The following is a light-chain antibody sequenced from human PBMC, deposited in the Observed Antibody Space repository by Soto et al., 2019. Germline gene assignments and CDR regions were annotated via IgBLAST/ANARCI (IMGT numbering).Light chain of an antibody. CDR1: QVVSSW. J-gene: IGKJ5*01. CDR2: KAS. V-gene: IGKV1-5*03. Sequence: DIQMTQSPSTLSGSLGDRVTITCRASQVVSSWLAWYQQKPGRAPKLLIYKASTRKSGVPSRFSGSGSGTDFTLTISSLQAEDVAVYYCQQYYSSPITFGQGTRVEIK. CDR3: QQYYSSPIT.